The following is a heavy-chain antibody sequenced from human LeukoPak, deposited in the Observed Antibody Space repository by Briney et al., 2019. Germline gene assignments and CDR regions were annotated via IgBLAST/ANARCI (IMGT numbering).Heavy chain of an antibody. CDR2: IYYSGST. J-gene: IGHJ4*02. V-gene: IGHV4-59*01. CDR1: GDSISSYY. D-gene: IGHD6-19*01. Sequence: PSETLSLTCTVSGDSISSYYWSWIRQPPGKGLEWIGYIYYSGSTNYNPSLKSRVTISVDTSKNQFSLKLSSVTAADTAVYYCARDRAVAGLDYWGQGTLVTVSS. CDR3: ARDRAVAGLDY.